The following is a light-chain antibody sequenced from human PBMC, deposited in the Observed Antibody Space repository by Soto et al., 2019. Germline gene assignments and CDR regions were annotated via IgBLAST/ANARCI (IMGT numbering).Light chain of an antibody. CDR3: SSYTSSSTHNYV. CDR2: EVS. Sequence: QSVLTQAAYVSGSPGQSITISCTGTSSDVGGYNSVSWYQQHPGNAPKLMIYEVSNRPSGVSKRFSGSKSGNTASLTISGLQAEDEADYYGSSYTSSSTHNYVFGTGTKVTVL. J-gene: IGLJ1*01. V-gene: IGLV2-14*01. CDR1: SSDVGGYNS.